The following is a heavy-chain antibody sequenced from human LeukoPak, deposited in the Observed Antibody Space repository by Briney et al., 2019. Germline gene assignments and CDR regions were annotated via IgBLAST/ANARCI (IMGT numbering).Heavy chain of an antibody. CDR1: GFTFSSNG. Sequence: GGSLRLSCAASGFTFSSNGMHWVRQAPGKGLEWVAFIRYGGNDERYADSVKGRFTISRDNCKNTLYLQMNSLKSEDTAVYYCAKDRSESYFYFDFWGQGTLVTVSS. CDR3: AKDRSESYFYFDF. D-gene: IGHD1-26*01. CDR2: IRYGGNDE. J-gene: IGHJ4*02. V-gene: IGHV3-30*02.